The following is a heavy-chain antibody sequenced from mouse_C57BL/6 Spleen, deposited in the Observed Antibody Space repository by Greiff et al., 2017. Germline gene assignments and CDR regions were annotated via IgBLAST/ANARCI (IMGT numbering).Heavy chain of an antibody. Sequence: QVQLQQSGAELVRPGASVTLSCKASGYTFTDYEMHWVKQTPVHGLEWIGAIDPETGGTAYNQKFKGKAILTADKSSSTAYMELRSLTSEDSAVYYCTRPFITTLVGDYWGQGTTLTVSS. J-gene: IGHJ2*01. D-gene: IGHD1-1*01. CDR3: TRPFITTLVGDY. CDR2: IDPETGGT. CDR1: GYTFTDYE. V-gene: IGHV1-15*01.